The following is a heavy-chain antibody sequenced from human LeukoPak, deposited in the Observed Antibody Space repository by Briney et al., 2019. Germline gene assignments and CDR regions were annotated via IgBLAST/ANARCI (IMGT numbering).Heavy chain of an antibody. CDR1: GGTFSDYY. Sequence: SCKASGGTFSDYYMSWIRQAPGKGLECVSYISSSGNTTYHADSVKGRFTISRDNAKNSLYLQMSSLRAEDTAVYYCAKGIGSRFIFDYWGQGTLVTVSS. V-gene: IGHV3-11*01. J-gene: IGHJ4*02. CDR3: AKGIGSRFIFDY. CDR2: ISSSGNTT. D-gene: IGHD6-13*01.